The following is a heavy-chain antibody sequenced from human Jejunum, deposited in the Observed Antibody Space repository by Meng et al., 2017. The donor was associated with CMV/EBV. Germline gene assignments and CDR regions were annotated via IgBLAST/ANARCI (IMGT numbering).Heavy chain of an antibody. CDR3: ARGGNSATFDY. Sequence: GQLGESGGCLVQPGGSLSLSCAASGFTFSSYWMNWVRQVPGKGLEWVSRINNDGSDTIYADSVKGRFTISRGNAENTLYLQMTSLRVEDTAMYYCARGGNSATFDYWGQGTLVTVSS. D-gene: IGHD4-23*01. CDR1: GFTFSSYW. J-gene: IGHJ4*02. V-gene: IGHV3-74*01. CDR2: INNDGSDT.